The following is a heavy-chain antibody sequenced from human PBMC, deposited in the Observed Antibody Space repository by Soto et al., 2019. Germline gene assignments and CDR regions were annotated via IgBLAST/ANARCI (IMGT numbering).Heavy chain of an antibody. Sequence: SETLSLTCTVSGGSINSGVYYWSWIRQQPGKGLEWIGYIYYSGSTSYNPSLKSRVTISLDMSKNQFSLKLSSVTAADTAVYYCARVDEFSGYDTYYYYYMDVWGKGTTVTVSS. CDR2: IYYSGST. J-gene: IGHJ6*03. V-gene: IGHV4-31*03. D-gene: IGHD5-12*01. CDR1: GGSINSGVYY. CDR3: ARVDEFSGYDTYYYYYMDV.